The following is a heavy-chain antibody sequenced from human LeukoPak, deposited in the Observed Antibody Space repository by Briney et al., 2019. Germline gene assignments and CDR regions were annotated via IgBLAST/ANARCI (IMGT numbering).Heavy chain of an antibody. Sequence: PSETLSLTCTVSGGSISTYYWSWIRQPPGKGLEWIGEINHSGSTNYNPSLKSRVTISVDTSENQFSLKLSSVTAADTAVYYCARGPPVSGYGGPAYYYYGMDVWGQGTTVTVSS. V-gene: IGHV4-34*01. CDR1: GGSISTYY. D-gene: IGHD4-23*01. CDR2: INHSGST. CDR3: ARGPPVSGYGGPAYYYYGMDV. J-gene: IGHJ6*02.